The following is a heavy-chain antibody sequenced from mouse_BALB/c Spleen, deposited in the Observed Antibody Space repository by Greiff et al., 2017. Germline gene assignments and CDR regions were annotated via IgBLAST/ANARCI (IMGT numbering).Heavy chain of an antibody. V-gene: IGHV4-2*02. CDR2: INPGSSTI. J-gene: IGHJ4*01. Sequence: EVMLVESGGGLVQPGGSLNLSCAASGFDFSRYWMSWARQAPGKGQEWIGEINPGSSTINYTPSLKDKFIISRDNAKNTLYLQMSKVRSEDTALYYCARRRGYAMDYWGQGTSVTVSS. CDR1: GFDFSRYW. CDR3: ARRRGYAMDY.